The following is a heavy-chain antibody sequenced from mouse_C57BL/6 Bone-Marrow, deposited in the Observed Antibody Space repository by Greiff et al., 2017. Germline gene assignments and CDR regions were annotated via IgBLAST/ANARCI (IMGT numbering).Heavy chain of an antibody. V-gene: IGHV1-15*01. D-gene: IGHD1-1*01. CDR2: IDPETGGT. J-gene: IGHJ4*01. CDR1: GYTFTDYE. CDR3: TRRSNTVVRGTYYAMDY. Sequence: VQLQQSGAELVRPGASVTLSCKASGYTFTDYEMHWVKQTPVHGLEWIGAIDPETGGTAYSQKFKGKAILTADKSSSTAYMELRSLTSEDSAVYYCTRRSNTVVRGTYYAMDYWGQGTSVTVSS.